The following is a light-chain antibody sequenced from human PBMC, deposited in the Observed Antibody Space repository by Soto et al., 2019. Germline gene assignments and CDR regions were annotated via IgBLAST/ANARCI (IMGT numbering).Light chain of an antibody. V-gene: IGKV1-5*01. Sequence: DIQMTQSPSTLSASVGDRATITCRASQSISSWLAWYQQKPGKAPKLLIYDASSLESGVPSRFSGSGSGTEFTLTISSLQPDDFATYYCQQYNSYSALTFGGGTKVDIK. CDR1: QSISSW. CDR3: QQYNSYSALT. CDR2: DAS. J-gene: IGKJ4*01.